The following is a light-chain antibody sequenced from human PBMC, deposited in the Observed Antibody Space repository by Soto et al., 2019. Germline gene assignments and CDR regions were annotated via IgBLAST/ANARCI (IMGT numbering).Light chain of an antibody. CDR3: QQYNSYLYT. J-gene: IGKJ2*01. CDR1: QSVSSNY. Sequence: EIVLTQSPGTLSLSPGERATLSCRASQSVSSNYLAWYQQKPGQAPRLLIYGASNRATGIPDRFSGSGSGTEFTLTISSLQPDDFATYYCQQYNSYLYTFGQGTKLEIK. CDR2: GAS. V-gene: IGKV3-20*01.